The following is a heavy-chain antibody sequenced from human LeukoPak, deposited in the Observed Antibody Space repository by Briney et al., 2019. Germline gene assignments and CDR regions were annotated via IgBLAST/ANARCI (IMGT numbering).Heavy chain of an antibody. Sequence: SQTLSLTCGISGDSVSSNTVTWNWIRQSPSRGLEWLGRTYYRSKWSDDYAVSVESRIIIIPDTSKNQFSLQLDSVTPEDTAVYYCVRVTGGVFDYRGPGTLVTVSS. V-gene: IGHV6-1*01. J-gene: IGHJ4*02. CDR2: TYYRSKWSD. CDR3: VRVTGGVFDY. CDR1: GDSVSSNTVT. D-gene: IGHD2-8*02.